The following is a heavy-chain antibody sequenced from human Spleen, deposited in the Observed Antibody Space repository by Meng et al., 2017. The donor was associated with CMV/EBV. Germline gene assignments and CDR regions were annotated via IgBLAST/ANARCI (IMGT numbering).Heavy chain of an antibody. CDR3: ARIPLSGTTWSYQSNGMDV. CDR2: IFYTGST. CDR1: GGSIDNFY. Sequence: SETLSLTCTVSGGSIDNFYWSWVRQPPGKGLEWIGYIFYTGSTTYNPTLQSGVPISVETSKNQFSLKLSSVTAADTAVYFCARIPLSGTTWSYQSNGMDVWGQGTTVTVSS. D-gene: IGHD1-7*01. J-gene: IGHJ6*02. V-gene: IGHV4-59*01.